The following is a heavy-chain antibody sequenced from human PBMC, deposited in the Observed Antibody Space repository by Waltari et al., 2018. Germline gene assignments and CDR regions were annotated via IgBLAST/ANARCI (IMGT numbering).Heavy chain of an antibody. CDR2: FDPEDGET. CDR1: GYTLIEFS. CDR3: ATSLETYEYDSSGQEGDY. Sequence: QVKLVQSGAEVKKPGASVKVSCKLYGYTLIEFSMPWVRQAPGQGLEGMGGFDPEDGETIYAQKSQSRGTMTEDTSTNTAYMELSSLCSEDTAVYDCATSLETYEYDSSGQEGDYWGQGTLVTVSS. J-gene: IGHJ4*02. V-gene: IGHV1-24*01. D-gene: IGHD3-22*01.